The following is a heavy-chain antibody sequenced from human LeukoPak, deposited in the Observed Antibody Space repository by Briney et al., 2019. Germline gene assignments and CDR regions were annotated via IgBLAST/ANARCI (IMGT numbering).Heavy chain of an antibody. J-gene: IGHJ4*02. CDR2: IYTSGST. V-gene: IGHV4-61*02. CDR1: GGSISSGSYY. CDR3: ARDSADILTGYFEN. Sequence: SETLSLTCTVSGGSISSGSYYWSWIRQPAGKGLEWIGRIYTSGSTNYNPSLKSRVTMSVDKSKNQFSLKLNSVTAADTGVYYCARDSADILTGYFENWGQGTLVTVSS. D-gene: IGHD3-9*01.